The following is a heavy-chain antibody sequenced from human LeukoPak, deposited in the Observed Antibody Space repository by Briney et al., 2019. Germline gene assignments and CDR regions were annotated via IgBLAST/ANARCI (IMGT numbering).Heavy chain of an antibody. V-gene: IGHV4-61*05. J-gene: IGHJ4*02. CDR1: GGSISSISSNNYH. CDR3: FGSSWYGGGLDY. CDR2: IYYSGST. Sequence: SETLSLTCIVSGGSISSISSNNYHWGWIRQPPGKGLEWIGYIYYSGSTNYNPSLKSRVTISVDTSKNQFSLKLSSVTAADTAVYYCFGSSWYGGGLDYWGQGTLVTVSS. D-gene: IGHD6-13*01.